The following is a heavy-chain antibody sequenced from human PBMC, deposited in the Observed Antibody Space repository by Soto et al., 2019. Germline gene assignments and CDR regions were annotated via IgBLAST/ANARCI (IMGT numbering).Heavy chain of an antibody. CDR1: GGTFSSYA. Sequence: ASVKVSCKASGGTFSSYAISWVRQAPGQGLEWMGGIIPIFGTANYAQKFQGRVTMTTDKSTSTAYMELSSLRSEDTAVYYCARSSVSRTTDAFDIWGQGTMVTVSS. V-gene: IGHV1-69*05. D-gene: IGHD4-17*01. CDR2: IIPIFGTA. J-gene: IGHJ3*02. CDR3: ARSSVSRTTDAFDI.